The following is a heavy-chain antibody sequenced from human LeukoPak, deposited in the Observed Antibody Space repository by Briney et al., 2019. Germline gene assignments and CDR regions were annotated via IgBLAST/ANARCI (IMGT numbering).Heavy chain of an antibody. V-gene: IGHV4-34*01. Sequence: PSETLSLTCAVYGGSFSGYYWSWIRQPPGKGLEWIGEINHSGSTNYNPSLKSRVTISVDTSKNQFSLKLSSVTAADTAVYYCARPSPRRIIMVRGRDHGMDVWGQGTTVTVSS. CDR3: ARPSPRRIIMVRGRDHGMDV. CDR1: GGSFSGYY. CDR2: INHSGST. D-gene: IGHD3-10*01. J-gene: IGHJ6*02.